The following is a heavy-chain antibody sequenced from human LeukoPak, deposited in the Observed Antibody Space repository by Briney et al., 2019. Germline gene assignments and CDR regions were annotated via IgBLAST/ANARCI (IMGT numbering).Heavy chain of an antibody. J-gene: IGHJ4*02. CDR1: GYTFTRYY. Sequence: GASVKVSCKASGYTFTRYYMHWVRQALGQGLEWMGIVNPSGGSTSYAQKFQGRVTMTRDMSTSTVYMELSSLRSEDTAVYYCARALAAAAGRRAAMMGDWGQGTLVTVSS. D-gene: IGHD6-13*01. V-gene: IGHV1-46*01. CDR2: VNPSGGST. CDR3: ARALAAAAGRRAAMMGD.